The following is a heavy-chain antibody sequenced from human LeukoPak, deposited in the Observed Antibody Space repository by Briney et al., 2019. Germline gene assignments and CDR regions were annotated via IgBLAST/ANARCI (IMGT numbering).Heavy chain of an antibody. CDR1: GYSFTSYW. J-gene: IGHJ5*02. CDR3: ARQPPVGARVGDWFDP. CDR2: IYPGDSDT. D-gene: IGHD1-26*01. Sequence: GESLKISCKGSGYSFTSYWIGWVRQMPGKGLEWVGIIYPGDSDTRYSPSFQGQVTISADKSISTAYLQWSSLKASDTAMYYCARQPPVGARVGDWFDPWGQGTLVTVSS. V-gene: IGHV5-51*01.